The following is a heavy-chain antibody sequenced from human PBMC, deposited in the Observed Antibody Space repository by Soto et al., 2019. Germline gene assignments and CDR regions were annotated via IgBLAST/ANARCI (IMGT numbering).Heavy chain of an antibody. V-gene: IGHV4-59*08. CDR3: ARLGAQEIDP. CDR1: GGSISRYY. J-gene: IGHJ5*02. D-gene: IGHD3-16*01. CDR2: IYYSGST. Sequence: PSETLSLTCTVSGGSISRYYWSWIRQPPGKGLELIGYIYYSGSTNYNPSLKSRVTISVDTSKNQFSLKLSSVTAADTAVYYCARLGAQEIDPWGQGTLVTVSS.